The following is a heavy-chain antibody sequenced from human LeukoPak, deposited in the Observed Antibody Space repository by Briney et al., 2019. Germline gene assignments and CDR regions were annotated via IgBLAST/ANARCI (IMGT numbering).Heavy chain of an antibody. CDR3: ARDAYYYGSSFDY. V-gene: IGHV3-48*03. J-gene: IGHJ4*02. CDR2: ISSSGSTI. Sequence: PGGSLRLSCAASGFTFSSYEMNWVRQAPGKGLEWVSYISSSGSTIYYADSVKGRFTISRDNAKNSLYLQMNSLRAEDTAVYYCARDAYYYGSSFDYWGQGTLVTVSS. D-gene: IGHD3-10*01. CDR1: GFTFSSYE.